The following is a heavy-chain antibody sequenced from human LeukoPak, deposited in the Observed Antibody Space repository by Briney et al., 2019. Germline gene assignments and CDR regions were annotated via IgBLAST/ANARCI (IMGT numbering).Heavy chain of an antibody. CDR3: ARDLKLDGSSGYYAFDI. V-gene: IGHV4-59*01. J-gene: IGHJ3*02. CDR1: DGSITDYY. D-gene: IGHD3-22*01. Sequence: PSETLSLTCTVSDGSITDYYWGWIRQPPGKGLEWIGYDYYSGSSNYNPSLKSRVTISVDTSKNQFSLKMSSVTAADTAVYYCARDLKLDGSSGYYAFDIWGQGTMVTVSS. CDR2: DYYSGSS.